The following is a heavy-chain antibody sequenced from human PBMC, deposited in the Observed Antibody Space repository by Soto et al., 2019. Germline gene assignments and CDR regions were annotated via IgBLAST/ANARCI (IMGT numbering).Heavy chain of an antibody. J-gene: IGHJ4*02. CDR1: GYTFTNYG. V-gene: IGHV1-18*01. D-gene: IGHD3-9*01. CDR2: ISAYNGNT. CDR3: AREAHRIGRYFDWLGAGD. Sequence: QVQLVQSGGEVKKPGASVKVSCKASGYTFTNYGISWVRQAPGQGLEWMGWISAYNGNTNYAQKLQGRVTMTTDTSTSTAYMELRSLRSDDTAVYYCAREAHRIGRYFDWLGAGDWGQGTLVTVSS.